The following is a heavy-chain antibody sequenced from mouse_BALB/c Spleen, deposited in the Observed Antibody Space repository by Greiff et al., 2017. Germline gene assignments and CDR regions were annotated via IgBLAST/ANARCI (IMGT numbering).Heavy chain of an antibody. V-gene: IGHV1-54*01. CDR3: AINYGYDAAY. CDR1: GYAFTNYL. J-gene: IGHJ3*01. D-gene: IGHD2-2*01. Sequence: VQLQQSGAELVRPGTSVKVSCKASGYAFTNYLIEWVKQRPGQGLEWIGVINPGSGGTNYNEKFKGKATLTADKSSSTAYMQLSSLTSDDSAVYFCAINYGYDAAYGGQGTLVTVSA. CDR2: INPGSGGT.